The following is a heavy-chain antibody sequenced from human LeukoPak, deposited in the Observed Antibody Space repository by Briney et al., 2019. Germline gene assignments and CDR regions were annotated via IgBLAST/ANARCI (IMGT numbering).Heavy chain of an antibody. J-gene: IGHJ4*02. CDR2: INPSGGST. V-gene: IGHV1-46*01. D-gene: IGHD3-16*02. CDR3: ARDQGYVWGSYRSFDY. CDR1: GYTFTSYY. Sequence: ASVKVSCKASGYTFTSYYMHWVRQAPGQGLEWMGIINPSGGSTSYAQKFQGRVTMTRDTSISTAYMGLSRLRSDDTAVYYCARDQGYVWGSYRSFDYWGQGTLVTVSS.